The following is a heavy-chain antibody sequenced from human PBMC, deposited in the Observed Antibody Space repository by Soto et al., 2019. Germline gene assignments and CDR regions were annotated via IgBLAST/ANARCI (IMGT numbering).Heavy chain of an antibody. D-gene: IGHD2-15*01. CDR3: PVADGYF. Sequence: EVQLLESGGRLVQHGGSLRLSCATSGFTYSSYAMSWVRQAPGKGLEWVSSITASGDATYYSDSVKGRFTISRDYSKTTLYMQMTSLSAEDTAVYYGPVADGYFCGQGTLVTVSS. CDR2: ITASGDAT. CDR1: GFTYSSYA. V-gene: IGHV3-23*01. J-gene: IGHJ4*02.